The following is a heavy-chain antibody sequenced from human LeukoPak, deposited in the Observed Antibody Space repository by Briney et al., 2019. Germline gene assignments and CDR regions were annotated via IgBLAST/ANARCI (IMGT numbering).Heavy chain of an antibody. D-gene: IGHD2-15*01. J-gene: IGHJ6*03. Sequence: PGGSLRLSCAASGFTFSSYSMNWVRQAPGKGLEWVSYISSSSTIYYADSVKGRFTISRDNAKNSLYLQMNSLRSEDTAVYYCARDRYCSGGSCYFGHYYYYMDVWGKGTTVTVSS. CDR1: GFTFSSYS. V-gene: IGHV3-48*01. CDR2: ISSSSTI. CDR3: ARDRYCSGGSCYFGHYYYYMDV.